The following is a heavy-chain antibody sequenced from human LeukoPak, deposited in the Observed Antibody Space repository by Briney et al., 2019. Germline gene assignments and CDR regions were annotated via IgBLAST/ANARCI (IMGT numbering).Heavy chain of an antibody. D-gene: IGHD3-22*01. Sequence: GGSLRVSCAASGFTFSSYAMSWVRQAPGKGLEWVSAISGSGGSTYYADSVKGRFTISRDNSKNTLYLQMNSLRAEDTAVYYCARDSYDSSGHNDYWGQGTLVTVSS. CDR3: ARDSYDSSGHNDY. V-gene: IGHV3-23*01. J-gene: IGHJ4*02. CDR1: GFTFSSYA. CDR2: ISGSGGST.